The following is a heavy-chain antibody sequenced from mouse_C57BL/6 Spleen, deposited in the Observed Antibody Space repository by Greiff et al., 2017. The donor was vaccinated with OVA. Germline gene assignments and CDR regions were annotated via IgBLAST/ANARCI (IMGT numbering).Heavy chain of an antibody. J-gene: IGHJ4*01. D-gene: IGHD2-2*01. Sequence: QVQLQQSGAELMKPGASVKLSCKATGYTFTGYWIEWVKQRPGHGLEWIGEILPGGGSTNYNEKFKGKATFTADTSSNTAYMQLSSLTTEDSAIYYCARRRVTTVYYYAMDYWGQGTSVTVSS. CDR3: ARRRVTTVYYYAMDY. CDR2: ILPGGGST. CDR1: GYTFTGYW. V-gene: IGHV1-9*01.